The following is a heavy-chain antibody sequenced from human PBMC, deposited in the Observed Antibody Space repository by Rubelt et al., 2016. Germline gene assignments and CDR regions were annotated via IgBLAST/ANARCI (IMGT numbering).Heavy chain of an antibody. CDR2: ISYDGSNE. Sequence: VRQAPGKGLEWLAIISYDGSNEYYTESVKGRFTISRDDSKNTLYLQMNSLRAEDTAVYYCARTYRSTWYYFDYWGQGTLVTVSS. D-gene: IGHD6-13*01. CDR3: ARTYRSTWYYFDY. V-gene: IGHV3-30*04. J-gene: IGHJ4*02.